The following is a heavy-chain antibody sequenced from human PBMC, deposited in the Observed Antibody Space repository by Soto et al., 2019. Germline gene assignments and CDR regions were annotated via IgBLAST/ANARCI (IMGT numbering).Heavy chain of an antibody. D-gene: IGHD6-13*01. Sequence: QVQLVQSGAEVKNPGASVKVSCKASGYTLTNYYIHWVRQGPGQGIEWKAIINPSGGSTNYAQKFQGRVTLARETFTNTVYMELSSLRSEDTAIYDCARGLAAGDYWGQGTLVTVSS. CDR3: ARGLAAGDY. CDR1: GYTLTNYY. J-gene: IGHJ4*02. CDR2: INPSGGST. V-gene: IGHV1-46*01.